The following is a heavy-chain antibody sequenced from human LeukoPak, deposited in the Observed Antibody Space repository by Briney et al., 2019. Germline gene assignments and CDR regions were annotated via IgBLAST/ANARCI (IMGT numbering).Heavy chain of an antibody. D-gene: IGHD3-22*01. CDR1: GFTFSNYG. CDR3: ARDEVSYYYDSSTTTDAFDI. Sequence: PGGSLRLSCAASGFTFSNYGMHWVRQAPGKGLEWVAFIRSDGINKYHADSVKGRFTISRDNSKNTLYLQMNSLRAEDTAVYYCARDEVSYYYDSSTTTDAFDIWGQGTMVTVSS. J-gene: IGHJ3*02. V-gene: IGHV3-30*02. CDR2: IRSDGINK.